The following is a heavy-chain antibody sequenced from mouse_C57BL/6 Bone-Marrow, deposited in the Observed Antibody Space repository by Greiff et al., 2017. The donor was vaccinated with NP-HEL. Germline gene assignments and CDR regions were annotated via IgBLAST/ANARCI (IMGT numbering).Heavy chain of an antibody. D-gene: IGHD1-1*02. CDR3: ARSLFYAMDY. Sequence: QVQLQQPGAELVMPGASVKLSCKASGYTFTSYWMHWVKQRPGQGLEWIGEIDPTDSYTNYNQKFKGKSTLTVDKSSSTAYMQLSSLTSEDSAVYYYARSLFYAMDYWGQRTSVTVSS. CDR2: IDPTDSYT. V-gene: IGHV1-69*01. J-gene: IGHJ4*01. CDR1: GYTFTSYW.